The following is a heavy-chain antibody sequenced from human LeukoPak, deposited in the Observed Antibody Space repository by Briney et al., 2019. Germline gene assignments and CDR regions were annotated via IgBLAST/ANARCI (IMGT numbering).Heavy chain of an antibody. CDR2: IYYNGNT. V-gene: IGHV4-59*01. J-gene: IGHJ6*02. CDR3: AGGRSNFYGIDV. Sequence: SETLSLTCSVSDGSINSYYWNWIRRPPGKGLEWIGYIYYNGNTNYSPSLKSRVTMSVDTSKNLFSLKVSSVTAADTAVYYCAGGRSNFYGIDVWGQGTTVTVSS. D-gene: IGHD1-26*01. CDR1: DGSINSYY.